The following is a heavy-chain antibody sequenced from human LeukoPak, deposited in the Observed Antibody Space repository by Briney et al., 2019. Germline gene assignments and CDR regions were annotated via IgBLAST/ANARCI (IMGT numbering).Heavy chain of an antibody. Sequence: SEPLSLTCAVYGGSFSVYYWSWIRPPPGKGLEWIGEISHSGNTNYNPSLKSRVTISVDTSKNQFSLKLSSVTAADTAVYYCARGGFYCGGDCYVDYWGQGTLVTVSS. D-gene: IGHD2-21*02. CDR3: ARGGFYCGGDCYVDY. J-gene: IGHJ4*02. CDR1: GGSFSVYY. CDR2: ISHSGNT. V-gene: IGHV4-34*01.